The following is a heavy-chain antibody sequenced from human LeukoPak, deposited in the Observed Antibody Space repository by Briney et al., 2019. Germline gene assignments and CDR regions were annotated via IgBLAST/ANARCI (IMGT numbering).Heavy chain of an antibody. D-gene: IGHD6-13*01. V-gene: IGHV4-59*01. CDR1: GGSISSYY. Sequence: SETLSLTCTVSGGSISSYYWSWIRQPPGKGPEWIGYISSSGSTNYNPSLKSRVTISVDTSKSQFSLKLSSVTAADTAGYYCARVGRSSSYFDYWGQGTLVTVSS. CDR2: ISSSGST. CDR3: ARVGRSSSYFDY. J-gene: IGHJ4*02.